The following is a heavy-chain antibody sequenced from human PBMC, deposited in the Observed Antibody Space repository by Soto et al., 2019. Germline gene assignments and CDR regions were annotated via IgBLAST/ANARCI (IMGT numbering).Heavy chain of an antibody. Sequence: ASVKVSCKASGYTFTSYAMHWVRQAPGQRLEWMGWINAGNGNTKYSQKFQGRVTITRDTSASTAYMELSSLRSEDTAVYYCARVGSAPIEMAHHEGYFAYWGQGTQVTVSS. J-gene: IGHJ4*02. CDR2: INAGNGNT. CDR3: ARVGSAPIEMAHHEGYFAY. D-gene: IGHD6-6*01. CDR1: GYTFTSYA. V-gene: IGHV1-3*01.